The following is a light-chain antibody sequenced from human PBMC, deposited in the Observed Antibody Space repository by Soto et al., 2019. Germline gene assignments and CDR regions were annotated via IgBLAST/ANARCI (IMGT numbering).Light chain of an antibody. CDR1: QSISNW. CDR2: HAS. J-gene: IGKJ1*01. CDR3: QQYNSYS. Sequence: IPMTQSPSTVPASVGDRVTITCRASQSISNWLAWYQQKPRTAPKLLIYHASTLESGVPSRFSGSGSGTEFTLTISSLQPDDFATYYCQQYNSYSFGQGTKVDIK. V-gene: IGKV1-5*01.